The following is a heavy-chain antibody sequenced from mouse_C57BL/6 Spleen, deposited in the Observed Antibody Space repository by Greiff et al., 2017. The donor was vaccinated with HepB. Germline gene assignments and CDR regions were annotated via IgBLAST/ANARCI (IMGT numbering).Heavy chain of an antibody. D-gene: IGHD2-10*01. V-gene: IGHV14-4*01. CDR1: GFNIKDDY. J-gene: IGHJ3*01. Sequence: VQLQQSGAELVRPGASVKLSCTASGFNIKDDYMHWVKQRPEQGLEWIGWIDPENGDTEYASKFQGKATITADTSSNTAYLQLSSLTSEDTAVYYCTTTYYGNSAWFAYWGQGTLVTVSA. CDR2: IDPENGDT. CDR3: TTTYYGNSAWFAY.